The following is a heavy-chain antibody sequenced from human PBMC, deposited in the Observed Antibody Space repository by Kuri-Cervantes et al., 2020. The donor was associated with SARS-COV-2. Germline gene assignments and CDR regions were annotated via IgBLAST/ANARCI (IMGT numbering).Heavy chain of an antibody. D-gene: IGHD6-19*01. V-gene: IGHV4-39*01. CDR1: GGSISSSSYY. J-gene: IGHJ4*02. CDR3: ARRRIAVAGPNFFDY. CDR2: IYYIGST. Sequence: SETLSLTCTVSGGSISSSSYYWGWIRQPPGKGLEWIGSIYYIGSTYYNPSLKSRVTISVDTSKNQFSLKPTSVTAPDTAVYYCARRRIAVAGPNFFDYWGQGTLVTVSS.